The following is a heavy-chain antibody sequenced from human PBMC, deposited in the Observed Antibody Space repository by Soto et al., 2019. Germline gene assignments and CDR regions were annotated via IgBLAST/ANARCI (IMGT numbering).Heavy chain of an antibody. CDR2: ISYDGSNK. Sequence: PGVSLRLSCAASGFTFSSYGMHCVRQAPGKGLEWVAVISYDGSNKYYADSVKGRFTISRDNSKNTLYLQMNSLRAEDTAVYYCAKDPRPGLAADGPMRSWGQGTLVTVS. D-gene: IGHD6-13*01. CDR1: GFTFSSYG. J-gene: IGHJ5*02. CDR3: AKDPRPGLAADGPMRS. V-gene: IGHV3-30*18.